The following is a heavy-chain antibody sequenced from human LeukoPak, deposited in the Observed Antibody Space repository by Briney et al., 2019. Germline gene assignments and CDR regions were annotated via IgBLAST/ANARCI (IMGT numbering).Heavy chain of an antibody. CDR1: GFTFSSYG. V-gene: IGHV3-30*18. D-gene: IGHD5-24*01. Sequence: GGSLRLSCAASGFTFSSYGMHWVGQAPGKGREGVAVISSDGSNEDYANPVKGRFTISRDNSKNTLYLQMNSLRAEDTAVYYCAKDDGDGYNYDPFDIWGQGTMVTVSS. CDR3: AKDDGDGYNYDPFDI. CDR2: ISSDGSNE. J-gene: IGHJ3*02.